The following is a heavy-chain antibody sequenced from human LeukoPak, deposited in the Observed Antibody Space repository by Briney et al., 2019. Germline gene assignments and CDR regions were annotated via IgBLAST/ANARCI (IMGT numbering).Heavy chain of an antibody. CDR1: GFTFSSYS. CDR3: ARESINAQWLCIDY. J-gene: IGHJ4*02. V-gene: IGHV3-21*01. CDR2: ISSSSSYI. Sequence: GGSLRLSCAASGFTFSSYSMNCVRQAPGKGLEWVSSISSSSSYIYYADSVKGRFAISRDNAKNSLYLQMNSLRAEDTAVYYCARESINAQWLCIDYWGQGTLVTVSS. D-gene: IGHD6-19*01.